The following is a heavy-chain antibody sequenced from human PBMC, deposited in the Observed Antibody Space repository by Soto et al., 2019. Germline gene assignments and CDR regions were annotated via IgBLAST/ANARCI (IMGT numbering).Heavy chain of an antibody. J-gene: IGHJ4*02. CDR1: GFSLSTSGVG. V-gene: IGHV2-5*02. D-gene: IGHD3-22*01. CDR2: IYWDDDK. CDR3: AHSRPYYDSSGWGY. Sequence: QITLKESGPPLAKPTQTLTLTCTFSGFSLSTSGVGVGWIRQPPGKALEWLALIYWDDDKRYSPSLKSRLTITKDTSKNQVVLTMTNMDPVDTATYYCAHSRPYYDSSGWGYWGQGTLVTVSS.